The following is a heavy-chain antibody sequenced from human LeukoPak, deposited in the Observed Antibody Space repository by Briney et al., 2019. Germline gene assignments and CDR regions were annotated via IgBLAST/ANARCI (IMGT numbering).Heavy chain of an antibody. CDR3: ARDDNKGVRFGVVIYDY. V-gene: IGHV3-21*01. Sequence: GGSLGLSCAASGFTFSSYSMNWVRQAPGKGLEWVSSISSSSSYIYYADSVKGRFTISRDNAKNSLYLQMNSLRAEDTAVYYCARDDNKGVRFGVVIYDYWGQGTLVTVSS. D-gene: IGHD3-3*01. J-gene: IGHJ4*02. CDR2: ISSSSSYI. CDR1: GFTFSSYS.